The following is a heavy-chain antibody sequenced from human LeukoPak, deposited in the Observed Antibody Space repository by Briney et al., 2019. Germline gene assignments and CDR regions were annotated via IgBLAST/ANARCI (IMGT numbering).Heavy chain of an antibody. V-gene: IGHV3-53*01. CDR2: IYSGGDT. Sequence: PGGSLRLSCAASGFTISSNYMNWVRQAPGKGLEWVSLIYSGGDTYYADSVKGRFTISRDNSKNTLYLQMNSLRAEDTALHYCARDDGLFDYWGQGTLVTVSS. J-gene: IGHJ4*02. CDR1: GFTISSNY. CDR3: ARDDGLFDY.